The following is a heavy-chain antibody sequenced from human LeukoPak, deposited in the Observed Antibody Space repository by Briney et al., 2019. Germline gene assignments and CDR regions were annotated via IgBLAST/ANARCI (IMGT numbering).Heavy chain of an antibody. CDR1: GYFFTSYG. CDR3: ARYIVVVPAAFDY. CDR2: ISAYNGNT. V-gene: IGHV1-18*01. D-gene: IGHD2-2*01. J-gene: IGHJ4*02. Sequence: GASVKVSCKASGYFFTSYGISWVRQAPGQGLEWMGWISAYNGNTNYAQKLQGRVTMTTDTCTSTAYMELGSLRSDDTSVYYCARYIVVVPAAFDYWGQGTLVTVSS.